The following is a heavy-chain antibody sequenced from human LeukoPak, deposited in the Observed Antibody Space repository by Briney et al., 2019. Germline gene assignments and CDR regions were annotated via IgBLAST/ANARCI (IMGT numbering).Heavy chain of an antibody. CDR3: ARGYGGNSVEIYFDN. CDR2: IKPNSDAT. J-gene: IGHJ4*02. CDR1: GYTFAGYY. D-gene: IGHD4-23*01. V-gene: IGHV1-2*02. Sequence: ASVKVSCKASGYTFAGYYIHWVRQAPGQGLEWMGCIKPNSDATDYAQKFQGRVTMTSDTSISTAYMELSRLDSDDTAVYYCARGYGGNSVEIYFDNWCQGTLATVSS.